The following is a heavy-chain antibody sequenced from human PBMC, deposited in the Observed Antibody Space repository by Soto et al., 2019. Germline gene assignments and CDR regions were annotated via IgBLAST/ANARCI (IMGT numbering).Heavy chain of an antibody. Sequence: EVQLVESGGGLVQPGGSLRLSCAASGFTFSSYSMNWVRQAPGKGLEWVSYISSSSSTIYYADSVKGRFTISRDNAKNSLYLQMNSLRDEDTAVYYCARGAAVDYYPIPVKYWGQGTLVTVSS. CDR2: ISSSSSTI. J-gene: IGHJ4*02. CDR3: ARGAAVDYYPIPVKY. D-gene: IGHD3-22*01. CDR1: GFTFSSYS. V-gene: IGHV3-48*02.